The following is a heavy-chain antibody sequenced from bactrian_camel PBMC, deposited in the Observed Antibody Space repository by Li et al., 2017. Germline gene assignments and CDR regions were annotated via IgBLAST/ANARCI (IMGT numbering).Heavy chain of an antibody. Sequence: HVQLVESGGGSVQAGGSLRLSCTASGFTFDDSDMGWYRQAPGNECEGVAALDRDGRITYHDSVRGRFTISRDNAKNTLYLQMDNLKPEDTAMYYCAADSYDCYADSALKIKYNYWGQGTQVTVS. CDR3: AADSYDCYADSALKIKYNY. V-gene: IGHV3S63*01. CDR2: LDRDGRI. D-gene: IGHD3*01. CDR1: GFTFDDSD. J-gene: IGHJ4*01.